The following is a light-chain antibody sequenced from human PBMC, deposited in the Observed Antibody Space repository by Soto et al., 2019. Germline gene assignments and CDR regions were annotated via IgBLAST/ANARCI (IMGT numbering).Light chain of an antibody. V-gene: IGLV2-14*01. CDR3: SAYTSXSTYV. Sequence: QSVLTQPASVSGSPVQSITISCTGTSSDVGNFNYVSWYQQHPGKSPKLMIYEVSNRPSGVSNRFAGSKSGNTASLTISGLKAEDEADYYCSAYTSXSTYVFGSGTKVT. CDR1: SSDVGNFNY. J-gene: IGLJ1*01. CDR2: EVS.